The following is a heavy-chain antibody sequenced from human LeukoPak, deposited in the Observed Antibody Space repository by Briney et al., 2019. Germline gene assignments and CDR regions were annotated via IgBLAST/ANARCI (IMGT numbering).Heavy chain of an antibody. V-gene: IGHV3-21*01. J-gene: IGHJ3*02. Sequence: GGSLRLSCAASGFTFSRYSMNWVRQAPGKGLEWVSSISSRTSYIYYADSVKGRFTISRDSANNSLYLQMNSLRAEDTAVYYCATGGTLISDAFDIWGQGTMVTVSS. CDR2: ISSRTSYI. D-gene: IGHD3-16*01. CDR1: GFTFSRYS. CDR3: ATGGTLISDAFDI.